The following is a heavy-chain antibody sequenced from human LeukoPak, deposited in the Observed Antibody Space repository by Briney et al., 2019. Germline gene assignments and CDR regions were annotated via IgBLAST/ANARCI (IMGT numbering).Heavy chain of an antibody. CDR2: IIPIFGTA. Sequence: ASVKVSCKASRGTFSSYAISWVRQAPGQGLESRGGIIPIFGTANYAQKFQGRVTITTDESTSTAYMELSSLRSEDTAVYYCARAGTTVVTGGEGYWGQGTLVTVSS. J-gene: IGHJ4*02. V-gene: IGHV1-69*05. CDR3: ARAGTTVVTGGEGY. D-gene: IGHD4-23*01. CDR1: RGTFSSYA.